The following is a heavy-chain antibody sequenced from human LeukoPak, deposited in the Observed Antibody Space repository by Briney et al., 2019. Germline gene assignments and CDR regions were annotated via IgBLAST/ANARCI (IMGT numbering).Heavy chain of an antibody. D-gene: IGHD6-19*01. V-gene: IGHV1-2*02. CDR3: AREGSSGWTNYYYYYTDV. CDR1: GYTFTGYY. J-gene: IGHJ6*03. Sequence: ASVKVSCKASGYTFTGYYMHWVRQAPGQGLEWMGWINPNSGGTNYAQKFQGRVTMTRDTSISTAYMELSRLRSDDTAVYYCAREGSSGWTNYYYYYTDVWGKGTTVTISS. CDR2: INPNSGGT.